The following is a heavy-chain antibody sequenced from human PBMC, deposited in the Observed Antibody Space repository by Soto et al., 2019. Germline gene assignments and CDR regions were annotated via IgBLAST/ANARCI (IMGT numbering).Heavy chain of an antibody. J-gene: IGHJ6*02. D-gene: IGHD5-12*01. V-gene: IGHV1-69*13. CDR3: ARDRNIVATIYNYYGMDV. CDR1: GGTFSSYA. Sequence: SVKVSCKAPGGTFSSYAISWVRQAPGQGLEWMGGIIPIFGTANYAQKFQGRVTITADESTSTAYMELSSLRSEDTAVYYCARDRNIVATIYNYYGMDVWGQGTTVTVSS. CDR2: IIPIFGTA.